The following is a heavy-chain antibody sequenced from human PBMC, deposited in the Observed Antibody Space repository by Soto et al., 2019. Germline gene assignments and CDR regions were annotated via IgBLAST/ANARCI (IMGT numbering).Heavy chain of an antibody. Sequence: ASVKVSCKASGYTFTSYGISWVRQAPGQGLEWMGWISAYNGNTNYAQKLQGRVTMTTDTSTSTAYMELSRLRSDDTAVYYCARVSGGGYYYGMDVWGQGTTVTVSS. CDR1: GYTFTSYG. V-gene: IGHV1-18*01. CDR3: ARVSGGGYYYGMDV. J-gene: IGHJ6*02. D-gene: IGHD3-10*01. CDR2: ISAYNGNT.